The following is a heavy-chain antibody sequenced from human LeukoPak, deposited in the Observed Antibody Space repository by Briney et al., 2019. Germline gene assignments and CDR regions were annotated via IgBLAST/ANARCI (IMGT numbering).Heavy chain of an antibody. J-gene: IGHJ4*02. CDR3: ASLWFGELSWTFDY. CDR1: GYSINSGYH. CDR2: IYYSGST. Sequence: TSETLSLTCTVSGYSINSGYHWGWIRQPPGKGLEWIGSIYYSGSTYYNPSLKSRVTISVDTSKNQFSLKLSSVTAADTAVYYCASLWFGELSWTFDYWGQGTLVTVSS. V-gene: IGHV4-38-2*02. D-gene: IGHD3-10*01.